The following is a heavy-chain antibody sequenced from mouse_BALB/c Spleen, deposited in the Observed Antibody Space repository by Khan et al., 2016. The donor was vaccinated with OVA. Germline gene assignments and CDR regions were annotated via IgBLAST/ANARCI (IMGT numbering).Heavy chain of an antibody. CDR2: INPSNSYT. J-gene: IGHJ3*01. Sequence: QVQLKESGAELARPGASVKMSCKASGYTFTSYTMHWIKQRPGQGLEWIGYINPSNSYTNYNQKFKDKATLTADKSSSTAYMQLSSLTSEDSAVYYSGRGGAYYRSDGWFAYWGQGTLVTVSA. CDR1: GYTFTSYT. CDR3: GRGGAYYRSDGWFAY. V-gene: IGHV1-4*01. D-gene: IGHD2-14*01.